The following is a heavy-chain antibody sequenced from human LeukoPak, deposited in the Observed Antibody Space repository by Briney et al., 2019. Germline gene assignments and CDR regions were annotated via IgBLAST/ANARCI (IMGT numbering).Heavy chain of an antibody. V-gene: IGHV1-46*01. CDR3: AREVGLNWFDP. CDR2: INPSGGST. D-gene: IGHD3-16*01. Sequence: GASVKVSCKASGYTFTSYYMHWVRQAPGQGLEGMGIINPSGGSTSYAQKFQGRVTMTRDMSTSTVYMELSSLRSEDTAVYYCAREVGLNWFDPWGQGTLVTVSS. CDR1: GYTFTSYY. J-gene: IGHJ5*02.